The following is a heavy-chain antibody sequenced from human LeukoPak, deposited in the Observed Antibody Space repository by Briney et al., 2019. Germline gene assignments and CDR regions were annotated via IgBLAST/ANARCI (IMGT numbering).Heavy chain of an antibody. D-gene: IGHD3-10*01. J-gene: IGHJ4*02. CDR3: ARDQSGTLDY. Sequence: PGRSLRLSCAASGFTFSTYAMHWVRQAPGKGLEWVAVISFDGINKYYADSVKGRFTISRDNAKNSLYLQMNSLRAEDTAVYYCARDQSGTLDYWGQGTLVTVSS. CDR1: GFTFSTYA. CDR2: ISFDGINK. V-gene: IGHV3-30-3*01.